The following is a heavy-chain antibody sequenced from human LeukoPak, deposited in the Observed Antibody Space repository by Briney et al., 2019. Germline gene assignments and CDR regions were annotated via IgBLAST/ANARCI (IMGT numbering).Heavy chain of an antibody. CDR3: ARATAHYFDY. Sequence: ASVKVSCKASGYTFTSYYMHWVRQAPGQGLDWMGVINPSGGSTSYAHKFQGRVTMTRDTSTSTVYMELSSLRSEDTAMYYGARATAHYFDYWGQGTLVTVSS. V-gene: IGHV1-46*01. D-gene: IGHD2-21*02. CDR2: INPSGGST. CDR1: GYTFTSYY. J-gene: IGHJ4*01.